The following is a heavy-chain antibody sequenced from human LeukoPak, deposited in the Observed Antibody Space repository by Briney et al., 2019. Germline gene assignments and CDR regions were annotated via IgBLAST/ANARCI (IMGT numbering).Heavy chain of an antibody. V-gene: IGHV1-69*13. CDR2: IIPIFGTA. J-gene: IGHJ5*02. CDR1: GGTFSSYA. Sequence: ASVKVSCKASGGTFSSYAISWVRQAPGQGLEWMGGIIPIFGTANYAQKFQGRVTITADESTSTAYMELSSLRSEDTAVYYCARGGGYSGYGWFDPWGQGTLVTVSS. D-gene: IGHD5-12*01. CDR3: ARGGGYSGYGWFDP.